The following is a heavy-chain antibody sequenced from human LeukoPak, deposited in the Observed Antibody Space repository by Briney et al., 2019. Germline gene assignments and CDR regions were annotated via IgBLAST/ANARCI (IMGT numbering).Heavy chain of an antibody. CDR3: ARGLNSYYDFWSGYFDY. J-gene: IGHJ4*02. Sequence: SVKVSCKASGGTFSSYAISWVRQAPGQGLEWMGRIIPILGIANYAQKFQGRVTITADKFTSTAYMELSSLRSEDTAVYYCARGLNSYYDFWSGYFDYWGQGTLVTVSS. CDR2: IIPILGIA. D-gene: IGHD3-3*01. V-gene: IGHV1-69*04. CDR1: GGTFSSYA.